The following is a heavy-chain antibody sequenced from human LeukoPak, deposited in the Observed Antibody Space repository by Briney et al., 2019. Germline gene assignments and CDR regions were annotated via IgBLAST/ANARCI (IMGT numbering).Heavy chain of an antibody. D-gene: IGHD3-10*01. Sequence: GSLRLSCAASGFTFSTHGMHWVRQPPGKGLEWIGEIYHSGSTNYNPSLKSRVTMSVDTSKNQFSLKLSSVTALDTAVYYCARSRFDAFDIWGQGTMVTVSS. CDR1: GFTFSTHG. J-gene: IGHJ3*02. V-gene: IGHV4-4*02. CDR3: ARSRFDAFDI. CDR2: IYHSGST.